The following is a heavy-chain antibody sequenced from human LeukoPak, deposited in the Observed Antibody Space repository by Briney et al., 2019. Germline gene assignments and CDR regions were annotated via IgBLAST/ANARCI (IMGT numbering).Heavy chain of an antibody. CDR2: INHSGST. CDR1: GGSFSGYY. D-gene: IGHD3-10*01. J-gene: IGHJ5*02. Sequence: PSETLSLTCAVYGGSFSGYYWSWIRQPPGKGLEWIGEINHSGSTFYNPSLKSRVTMSIDTSKNQFSLNLISVTAADTAVYYCARDSGTTGEVKFDPWGQGTLVTVSS. CDR3: ARDSGTTGEVKFDP. V-gene: IGHV4-34*01.